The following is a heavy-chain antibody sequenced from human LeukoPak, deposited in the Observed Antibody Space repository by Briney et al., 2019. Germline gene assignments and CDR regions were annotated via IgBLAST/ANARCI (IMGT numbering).Heavy chain of an antibody. D-gene: IGHD1-26*01. CDR3: ARVRSKSEQEY. Sequence: GGSLRLSCAASGFTFSSYAMSWVRQAPGKGLEWVSAISGSGGSTYYADSVKGRFTISRDNSKNTLYLQMNSLRVEDTAVYYCARVRSKSEQEYWGPGTLVTVSS. CDR2: ISGSGGST. J-gene: IGHJ4*02. CDR1: GFTFSSYA. V-gene: IGHV3-23*01.